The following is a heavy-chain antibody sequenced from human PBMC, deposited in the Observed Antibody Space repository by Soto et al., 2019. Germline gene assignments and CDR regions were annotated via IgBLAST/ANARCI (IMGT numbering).Heavy chain of an antibody. D-gene: IGHD3-10*01. V-gene: IGHV3-30-3*01. Sequence: PGGSLRLSCAASGITFSNYGTYAMHWVRQARGKGLEWVAVTSYDGSIKYSADSVKGRFTISRDNSKTTLFLDMSSLRADDTAVYYCASGLGARYYYGLHVWGEGTTVTVSS. J-gene: IGHJ6*04. CDR1: GITFSNYGTYA. CDR2: TSYDGSIK. CDR3: ASGLGARYYYGLHV.